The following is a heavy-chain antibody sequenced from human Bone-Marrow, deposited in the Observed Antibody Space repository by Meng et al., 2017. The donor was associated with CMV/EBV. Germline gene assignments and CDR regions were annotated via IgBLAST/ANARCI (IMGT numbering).Heavy chain of an antibody. J-gene: IGHJ4*02. CDR2: ISSSSSTI. V-gene: IGHV3-48*04. Sequence: SCAASGFTFSSYSMNWVRQAPGKGLEWVSYISSSSSTIYYADSVKGRFTISRDNAKNSLYLQMISLRVEDTGVYYCARDPSFGALDYWGQGTPVTVSS. CDR3: ARDPSFGALDY. CDR1: GFTFSSYS. D-gene: IGHD3-10*01.